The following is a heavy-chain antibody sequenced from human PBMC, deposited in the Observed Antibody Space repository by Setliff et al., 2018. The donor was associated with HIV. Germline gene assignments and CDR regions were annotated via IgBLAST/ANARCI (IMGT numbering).Heavy chain of an antibody. V-gene: IGHV3-30*02. J-gene: IGHJ4*02. CDR2: IRYDGSNK. CDR1: GFTFRSYG. D-gene: IGHD6-13*01. CDR3: AKDGYSSSWYHPCC. Sequence: LKISCAASGFTFRSYGMHWVRQAPGKGLEWVAFIRYDGSNKYYADSVKDRFTISRDNSKNTLYLQMNSLRAEDTAVYYCAKDGYSSSWYHPCCWGQGTLVTVSS.